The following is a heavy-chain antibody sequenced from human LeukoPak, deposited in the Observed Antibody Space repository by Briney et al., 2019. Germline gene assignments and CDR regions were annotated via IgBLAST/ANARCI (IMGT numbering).Heavy chain of an antibody. V-gene: IGHV4-59*12. CDR2: IYYSGST. CDR3: VRDELTSYIVGDTKGRTFDI. CDR1: GGSISSYY. Sequence: SETLSLTCTVSGGSISSYYWSWIRQPPGKGLEWIGYIYYSGSTNYNPSLKSRVTISVDTSKNQFSLQLNSVTPEDTAVYYCVRDELTSYIVGDTKGRTFDIWGQGTMVTVSS. J-gene: IGHJ3*02. D-gene: IGHD1-26*01.